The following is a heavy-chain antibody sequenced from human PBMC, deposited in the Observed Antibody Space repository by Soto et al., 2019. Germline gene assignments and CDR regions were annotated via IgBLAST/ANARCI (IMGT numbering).Heavy chain of an antibody. CDR1: GGTFSSYA. Sequence: SVKVSCKASGGTFSSYAISWVRQAPGQGLEWMGGIIPIFGTANYAQKFQGRVTITADKSTSTAYMELSSLRSEDTAVYYCARTESLKVGGYGYTDYWGQGTLVTVSS. CDR2: IIPIFGTA. J-gene: IGHJ4*02. D-gene: IGHD5-18*01. V-gene: IGHV1-69*06. CDR3: ARTESLKVGGYGYTDY.